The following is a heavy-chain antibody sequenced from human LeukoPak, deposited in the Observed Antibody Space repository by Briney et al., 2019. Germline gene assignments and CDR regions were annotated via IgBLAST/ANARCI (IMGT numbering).Heavy chain of an antibody. J-gene: IGHJ4*02. CDR1: GFTFSSYW. CDR2: ISSDGSST. V-gene: IGHV3-74*01. Sequence: GGSLRLSCAASGFTFSSYWMHWVRQAAGKGLVWVSRISSDGSSTSYADSVKGRFTISRDNAKNTLYLQMNSLRAEDTAVYYCAREDIVVVPAMGYWGQGTLVTVSS. D-gene: IGHD2-2*01. CDR3: AREDIVVVPAMGY.